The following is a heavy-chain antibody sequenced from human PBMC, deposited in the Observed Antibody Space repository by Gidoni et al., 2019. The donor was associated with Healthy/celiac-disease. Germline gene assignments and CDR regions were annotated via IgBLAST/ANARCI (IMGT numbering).Heavy chain of an antibody. CDR1: GGSISSSSYY. Sequence: QLQLQESGPGLVKPSETLSLTCTVSGGSISSSSYYWGWIRQPPGKGLEWIGSIYYSGSTYYNPSLKSRVTISVDTSKNQFSLKLSSVTAADTAVYYCARHLSFYYDFWSGYSPLMYGMDVWGQGTTVTVSS. V-gene: IGHV4-39*01. CDR2: IYYSGST. CDR3: ARHLSFYYDFWSGYSPLMYGMDV. D-gene: IGHD3-3*01. J-gene: IGHJ6*02.